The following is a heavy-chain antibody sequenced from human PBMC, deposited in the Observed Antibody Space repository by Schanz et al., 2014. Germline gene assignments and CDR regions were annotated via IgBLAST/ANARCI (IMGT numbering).Heavy chain of an antibody. CDR3: TRDRGALINHNDALDL. V-gene: IGHV3-23*01. D-gene: IGHD3-16*01. Sequence: EVQLLASGGGLVQPGGSLRLTCLTSGFTFTDHAMSWVRQAPGKGLEWVSTISGLGEATFYSDSVKGRFTVSRDNSKNTVYLQMNSLRSEDTAVYYCTRDRGALINHNDALDLWGQGTMVSVSS. CDR1: GFTFTDHA. J-gene: IGHJ3*01. CDR2: ISGLGEAT.